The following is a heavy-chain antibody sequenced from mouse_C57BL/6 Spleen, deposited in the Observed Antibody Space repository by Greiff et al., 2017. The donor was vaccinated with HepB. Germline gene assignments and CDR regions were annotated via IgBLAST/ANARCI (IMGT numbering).Heavy chain of an antibody. CDR2: ISDGGSYT. V-gene: IGHV5-4*01. J-gene: IGHJ3*01. D-gene: IGHD1-1*01. Sequence: EVQVVESGGGLVKPGGSLKLSCAASGFTFSSYAMSWVRQTPEKRLEWVATISDGGSYTYYPDNVKGRFTISRDNAKNNLYLQMSHLKSEDTAMYYCARDDYGSSYGGAYWGQGTLVTVSA. CDR3: ARDDYGSSYGGAY. CDR1: GFTFSSYA.